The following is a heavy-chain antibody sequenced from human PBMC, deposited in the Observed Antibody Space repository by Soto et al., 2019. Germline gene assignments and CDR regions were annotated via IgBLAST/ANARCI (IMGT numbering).Heavy chain of an antibody. Sequence: ASVKVSCKASGYTLTELSMHWVLQAPGKGLEWMGGFDPEDGETIYAQRFQGRVTMTEDTSTDTAYMELSSLRSEDPAVYYCATVRYYYDSSGYQVYRWFDPWGQGTLVTVSS. D-gene: IGHD3-22*01. CDR1: GYTLTELS. J-gene: IGHJ5*02. CDR2: FDPEDGET. V-gene: IGHV1-24*01. CDR3: ATVRYYYDSSGYQVYRWFDP.